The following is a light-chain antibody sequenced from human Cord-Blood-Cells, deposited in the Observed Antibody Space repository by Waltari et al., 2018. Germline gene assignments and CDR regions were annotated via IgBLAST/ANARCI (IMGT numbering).Light chain of an antibody. CDR1: SSDVGGYNY. J-gene: IGLJ3*02. CDR3: CSYAGSYTWV. CDR2: DGS. V-gene: IGLV2-11*01. Sequence: QSALTQPRSVSGSPGQSVTISCTGTSSDVGGYNYVSWYQQHPGKAPKLMIYDGSKRPSGLPDRFAGSKSGNTASLTISGLQAEDEADYYCCSYAGSYTWVFGGGTKLTVV.